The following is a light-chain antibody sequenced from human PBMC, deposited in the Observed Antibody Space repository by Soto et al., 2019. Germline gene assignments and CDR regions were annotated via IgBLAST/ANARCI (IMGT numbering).Light chain of an antibody. Sequence: DIQMTQSPSTLSASVRDRVTITCRASQSISSWLAWYQQKPGKAPKLLMYKASDLESGVPSRFSGSGSGTEFTLTISSLHPDDCATYYCQQYNSYPYTFGQGTKLEIK. CDR1: QSISSW. CDR3: QQYNSYPYT. V-gene: IGKV1-5*03. CDR2: KAS. J-gene: IGKJ2*01.